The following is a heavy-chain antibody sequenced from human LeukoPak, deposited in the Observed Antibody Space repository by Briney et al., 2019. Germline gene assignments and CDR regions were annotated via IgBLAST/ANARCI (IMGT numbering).Heavy chain of an antibody. CDR1: GFAFSNYD. CDR3: VRAPPGTGWLIDH. J-gene: IGHJ4*02. D-gene: IGHD6-19*01. V-gene: IGHV3-13*04. CDR2: INTAADT. Sequence: PGGSLRLSCAASGFAFSNYDMLWVRQTTGKGLEWVSAINTAADTYYPDSVKGRFTISRGNAKNSLYLQMNSLRVGDTAVYYCVRAPPGTGWLIDHWGQGTQVAVSS.